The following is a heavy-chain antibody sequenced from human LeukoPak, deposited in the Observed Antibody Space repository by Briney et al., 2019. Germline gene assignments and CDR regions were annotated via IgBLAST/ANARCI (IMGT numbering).Heavy chain of an antibody. D-gene: IGHD6-13*01. CDR3: ARAGYSSSWYGGN. CDR2: INHSGST. J-gene: IGHJ1*01. Sequence: SETLSLTCAVYGGSFSGYYWSWIRQPPGKGLEWIGEINHSGSTNYNPSLKSRVTISVDTSKNQFSLKPSSVTAADTAVYYCARAGYSSSWYGGNWGQGTLVTVSS. V-gene: IGHV4-34*01. CDR1: GGSFSGYY.